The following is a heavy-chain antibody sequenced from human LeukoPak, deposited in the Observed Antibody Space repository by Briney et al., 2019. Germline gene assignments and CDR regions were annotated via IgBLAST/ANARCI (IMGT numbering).Heavy chain of an antibody. CDR2: IYYSGSA. J-gene: IGHJ4*02. CDR3: ARQYYYDSSGYFDY. CDR1: GGSISRYY. D-gene: IGHD3-22*01. Sequence: SETLSLTCTVSGGSISRYYWSWIRQPPGKGLEWIGYIYYSGSANYNPSLKSRVTISVDTSKNQFSLKLSSVTAADTAVYYCARQYYYDSSGYFDYWGQGTLVTASS. V-gene: IGHV4-59*08.